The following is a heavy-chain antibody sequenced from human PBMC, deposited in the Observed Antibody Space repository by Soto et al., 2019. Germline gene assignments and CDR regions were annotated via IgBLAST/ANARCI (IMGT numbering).Heavy chain of an antibody. CDR1: GVSIRASSYY. CDR3: ARHGSY. CDR2: IYYNGET. Sequence: QMQLQESGPGLVKPSETLSLTCTVSGVSIRASSYYWGWIRQPPGKGLEWIGTIYYNGETFYHPSLKSRITMSIHTSKNQFSLNMTPVTAADTAVYYCARHGSYWGQGTLVTVSS. J-gene: IGHJ4*02. V-gene: IGHV4-39*01.